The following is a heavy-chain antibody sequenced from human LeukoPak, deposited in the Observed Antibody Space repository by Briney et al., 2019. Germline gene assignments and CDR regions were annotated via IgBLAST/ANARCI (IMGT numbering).Heavy chain of an antibody. Sequence: GESLKIPCKCSGFDFTAYGIAWVRQMPAKGLDGMGNIYPGGSNGRYSPSFQGQVTMSADKSINTVYLQWSSLKASDTAMYYCARHFHSAWFGFWGQGSLVTVSS. J-gene: IGHJ4*02. CDR3: ARHFHSAWFGF. CDR1: GFDFTAYG. D-gene: IGHD5-18*01. V-gene: IGHV5-51*01. CDR2: IYPGGSNG.